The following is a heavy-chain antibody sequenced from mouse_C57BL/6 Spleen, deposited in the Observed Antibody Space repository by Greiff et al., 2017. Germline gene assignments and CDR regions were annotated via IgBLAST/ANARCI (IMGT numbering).Heavy chain of an antibody. Sequence: LQQPGAELVRPGTSVKLSCKASGYTFTSYWMHWVKQRPGQGLEWIGVIDPSDSYTNYNQKFKGKATLTVDTSSSTAYMQLSSLTSEDSAVYYCAREDGYDGFAYWGQGTLVTVSA. CDR2: IDPSDSYT. D-gene: IGHD2-2*01. J-gene: IGHJ3*01. CDR1: GYTFTSYW. V-gene: IGHV1-59*01. CDR3: AREDGYDGFAY.